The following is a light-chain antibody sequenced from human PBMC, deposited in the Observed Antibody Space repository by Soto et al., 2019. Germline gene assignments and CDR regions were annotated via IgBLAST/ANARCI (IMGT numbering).Light chain of an antibody. CDR1: RTVSSNH. V-gene: IGKV3-20*01. CDR2: GVS. Sequence: EIVLTQSPGTLSLSPGERAALSCRASRTVSSNHLAWYQQKPGQAPRLLIYGVSSRAAGVPDRFSASGSGTEFPLSISRLEPEDFAVYYCQQSDSSPLLTFGGGSRLEIK. J-gene: IGKJ4*02. CDR3: QQSDSSPLLT.